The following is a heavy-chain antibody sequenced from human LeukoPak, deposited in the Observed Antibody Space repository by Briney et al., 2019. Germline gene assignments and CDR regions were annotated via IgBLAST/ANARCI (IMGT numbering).Heavy chain of an antibody. V-gene: IGHV1-8*01. CDR3: ASPSAQIPHSSGYYNV. J-gene: IGHJ4*02. CDR1: GYTFTSYD. CDR2: RNPNSGNT. Sequence: GASVKVSCKASGYTFTSYDINWVRQATGKGREWMGWRNPNSGNTGYAQKFQGRVTMTRNTAISTAYMELSGLRSEDTAVYNCASPSAQIPHSSGYYNVWGQGTLVTVSS. D-gene: IGHD3-22*01.